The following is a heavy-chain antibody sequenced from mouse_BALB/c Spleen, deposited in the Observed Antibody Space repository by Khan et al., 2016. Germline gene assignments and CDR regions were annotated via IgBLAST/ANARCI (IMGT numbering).Heavy chain of an antibody. CDR2: ISDGGNYT. CDR3: ARGLDWCFDV. CDR1: GFTFSDYY. V-gene: IGHV5-4*02. Sequence: EVELVESGGGLVKPGGSLKLSCAASGFTFSDYYMYWVRQTPEKRLEWVATISDGGNYTYYPHSVKGRFTISRDNAKKTLYLQLSSLKSEDTAMYYCARGLDWCFDVWGAGTTVTVSS. J-gene: IGHJ1*01.